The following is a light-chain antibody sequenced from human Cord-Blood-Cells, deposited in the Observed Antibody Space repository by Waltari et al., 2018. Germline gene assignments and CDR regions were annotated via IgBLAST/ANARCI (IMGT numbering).Light chain of an antibody. J-gene: IGLJ1*01. CDR3: SSYTSNSTYV. CDR1: SSAVGGSNY. V-gene: IGLV2-14*01. Sequence: QSALTQPASVSGSPGQSITISCTGTSSAVGGSNYVSWYQQHPGKAPKLMIYEVSNRPSGVSNRFSGSKSGNTASLTISGLQAEDEADYYCSSYTSNSTYVFGTGTKVTVL. CDR2: EVS.